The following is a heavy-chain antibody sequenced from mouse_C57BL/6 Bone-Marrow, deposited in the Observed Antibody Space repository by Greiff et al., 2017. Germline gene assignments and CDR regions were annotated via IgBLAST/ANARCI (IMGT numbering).Heavy chain of an antibody. CDR2: IYPRSGNT. Sequence: VKLVESGAELARPGASVKLSCKASGYTFTSYGISWVKQRTGQGLEWIGEIYPRSGNTYYNEKFKGKATLTADKSSSTAYMELRSLTSEDSAVYFCARRLGPSYWYFDVWGTGTTVTVSS. D-gene: IGHD4-1*01. J-gene: IGHJ1*03. CDR1: GYTFTSYG. CDR3: ARRLGPSYWYFDV. V-gene: IGHV1-81*01.